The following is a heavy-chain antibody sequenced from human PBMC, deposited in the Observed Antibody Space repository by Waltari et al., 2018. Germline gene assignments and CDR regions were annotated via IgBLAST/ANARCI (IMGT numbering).Heavy chain of an antibody. CDR3: ARGAPFSGVLDY. CDR1: GFTFSSYA. D-gene: IGHD1-26*01. CDR2: FHSGGNT. Sequence: EVQLWESGGGLVQPGGSLRLSCAASGFTFSSYAMNWVRQAPGKGLEWVSGFHSGGNTYYADFVKGRFTISRDNSKNTLYVQMNSLRSEDTAVYYCARGAPFSGVLDYWGQGTLVTVSS. J-gene: IGHJ4*02. V-gene: IGHV3-23*03.